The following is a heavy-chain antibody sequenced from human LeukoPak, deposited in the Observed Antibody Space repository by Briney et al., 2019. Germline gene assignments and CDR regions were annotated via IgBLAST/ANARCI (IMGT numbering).Heavy chain of an antibody. Sequence: SETLSLTCTVSGGSITSYYWSWIRQPPGKGLEWIGYIYYTGSTNYNPSLKSRVTISVDTSKNQFSLKLSSVTAADTAVYYCAVAVAVPYYFDYWGQGTLVTVSS. D-gene: IGHD6-19*01. J-gene: IGHJ4*02. CDR1: GGSITSYY. CDR2: IYYTGST. CDR3: AVAVAVPYYFDY. V-gene: IGHV4-59*01.